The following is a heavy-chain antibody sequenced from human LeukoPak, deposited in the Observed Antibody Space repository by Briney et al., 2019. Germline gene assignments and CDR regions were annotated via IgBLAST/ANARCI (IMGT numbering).Heavy chain of an antibody. Sequence: GGSLRLSCAASGFTFSSYAMSWVRQAPGKGLEWVSAISGSGGNTYYADSVKGRFTISRDNSENTLYLQMDSLRAEDTAVYYCAKDPILTGYYSTFDYWGQGTLVTVSS. CDR1: GFTFSSYA. J-gene: IGHJ4*02. D-gene: IGHD3-9*01. V-gene: IGHV3-23*01. CDR3: AKDPILTGYYSTFDY. CDR2: ISGSGGNT.